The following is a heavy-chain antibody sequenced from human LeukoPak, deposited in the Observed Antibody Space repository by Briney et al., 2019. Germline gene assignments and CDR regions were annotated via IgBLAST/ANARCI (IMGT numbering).Heavy chain of an antibody. D-gene: IGHD6-13*01. CDR1: GFTFSSYS. J-gene: IGHJ5*02. V-gene: IGHV3-66*01. CDR3: ARAEAYPGIAAAGSLTP. Sequence: GGSLRLSCAASGFTFSSYSMNWVRQAPGKGLEWVSVIYSGGSTYYADSVKGRFTISRDNSKNTLYLQMNSLRAEDTAVYYCARAEAYPGIAAAGSLTPWGQGTLVTVSS. CDR2: IYSGGST.